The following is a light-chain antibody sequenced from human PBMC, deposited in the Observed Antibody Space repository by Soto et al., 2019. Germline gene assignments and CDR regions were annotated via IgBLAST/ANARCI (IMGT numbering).Light chain of an antibody. J-gene: IGKJ4*01. CDR3: QQRSNWPRA. CDR2: DAS. CDR1: QSIDSY. V-gene: IGKV3-11*01. Sequence: EIVFTQSPSTLSLSPGERATLSCRASQSIDSYLAWYQQKPGQAPRLLIYDASKRATGIPARFSGSGSGTDFTLTISSLEPEDFAVYYCQQRSNWPRAFGGGTKVDIK.